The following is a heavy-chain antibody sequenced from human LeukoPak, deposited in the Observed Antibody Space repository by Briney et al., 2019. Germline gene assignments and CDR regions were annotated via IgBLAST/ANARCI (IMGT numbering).Heavy chain of an antibody. V-gene: IGHV1-46*01. CDR3: VRAQVALYDTESYYYYGMDV. J-gene: IGHJ6*02. CDR2: INPSGGST. D-gene: IGHD3-16*01. CDR1: GYTFTSYY. Sequence: ASVKVSCKASGYTFTSYYMHWVRQAPGQGLEWMGIINPSGGSTSYAQKFQGRVTMTRDTSTSTVYMELSSLRSEDTAVYYCVRAQVALYDTESYYYYGMDVWGQGTTVTVSS.